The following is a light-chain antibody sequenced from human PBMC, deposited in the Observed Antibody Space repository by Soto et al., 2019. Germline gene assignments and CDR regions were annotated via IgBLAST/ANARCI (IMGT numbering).Light chain of an antibody. CDR2: DAS. J-gene: IGKJ5*01. CDR1: QSVSSY. CDR3: QQRNNWPPIT. V-gene: IGKV3-11*01. Sequence: IVLTQSPGPLSLSPGERATLSCRSSQSVSSYLAWYQQKPGQAPRLLIYDASNRATGVPARLSGSGSGTDFTLTISSLEPEDFALYYCQQRNNWPPITFGQGTRLEIK.